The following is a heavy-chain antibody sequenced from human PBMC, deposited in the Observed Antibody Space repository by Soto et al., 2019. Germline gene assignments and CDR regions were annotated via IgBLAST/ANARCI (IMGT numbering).Heavy chain of an antibody. D-gene: IGHD3-22*01. V-gene: IGHV3-48*03. CDR3: ARDSYYDSSGYYYWYYYGMDV. CDR1: GFTFSSYE. CDR2: ISSSGSTI. J-gene: IGHJ6*02. Sequence: GGSLRLSXAASGFTFSSYEMNWVRQAPGKGLEWVSYISSSGSTIYYADSVKGRFTISRDNAKNSLYLQMNSLRAEDTAVYYCARDSYYDSSGYYYWYYYGMDVWGQGTTVTVSS.